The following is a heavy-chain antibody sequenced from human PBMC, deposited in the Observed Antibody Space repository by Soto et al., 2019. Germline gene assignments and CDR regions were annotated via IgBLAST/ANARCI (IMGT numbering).Heavy chain of an antibody. D-gene: IGHD6-13*01. CDR3: SRDGQQLAPYTLDF. V-gene: IGHV3-48*01. J-gene: IGHJ6*02. Sequence: GGSLRLSCAAAGFTVDSYSINWVRQAPGKGLEWVSYISSSSGSIFYADSVRGRFTISRDNARNSVFLHLNSLRAEDTAVYYCSRDGQQLAPYTLDFWGRGTTVTVSS. CDR1: GFTVDSYS. CDR2: ISSSSGSI.